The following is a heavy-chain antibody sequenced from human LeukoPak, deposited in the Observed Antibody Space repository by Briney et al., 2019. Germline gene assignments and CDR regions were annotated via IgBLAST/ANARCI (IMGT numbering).Heavy chain of an antibody. CDR3: ARDWVGYYGSGSGGDWFDP. D-gene: IGHD3-10*01. CDR2: INPISGDT. CDR1: GYTFTDYY. V-gene: IGHV1-2*02. J-gene: IGHJ5*02. Sequence: GASVKVSCKASGYTFTDYYIHWVRQTPGQGLEWMGWINPISGDTNYAQKFQGRVTMIRDTSITTAYMELSRLRSDDTAVYYCARDWVGYYGSGSGGDWFDPWGQGTLVTVSS.